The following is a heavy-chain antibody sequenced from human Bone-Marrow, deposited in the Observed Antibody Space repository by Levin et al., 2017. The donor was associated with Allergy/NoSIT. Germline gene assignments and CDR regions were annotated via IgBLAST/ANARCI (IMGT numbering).Heavy chain of an antibody. CDR1: GFTFSDSY. J-gene: IGHJ4*02. CDR3: ARSVGTPARRYFDY. V-gene: IGHV3-11*01. CDR2: ISSSGVTT. D-gene: IGHD2-2*01. Sequence: GGSLRLSCAASGFTFSDSYMSWIRLAPGKGLEWLSYISSSGVTTYYAASVKGRFTISRDNANNSLYLQMNSLRDEDTALYYCARSVGTPARRYFDYWGQGTLVTVAS.